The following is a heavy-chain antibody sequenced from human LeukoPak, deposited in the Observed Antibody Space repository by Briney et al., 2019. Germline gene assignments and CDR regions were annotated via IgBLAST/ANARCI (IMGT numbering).Heavy chain of an antibody. Sequence: SETLSLTCTVSGGSISSYYWSWIRQPAGKGLEYIGRMYSSGSTNYNPSLKSRVTMSLDTSKNQFSLKLSSVTAADTAVYYCATLNESPYYDFWSGYHWNWFDPWGQGTLVTVSS. CDR2: MYSSGST. CDR1: GGSISSYY. J-gene: IGHJ5*02. V-gene: IGHV4-4*07. CDR3: ATLNESPYYDFWSGYHWNWFDP. D-gene: IGHD3-3*01.